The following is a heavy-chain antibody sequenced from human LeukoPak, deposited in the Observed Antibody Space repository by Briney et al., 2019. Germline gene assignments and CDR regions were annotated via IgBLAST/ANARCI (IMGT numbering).Heavy chain of an antibody. D-gene: IGHD1-26*01. V-gene: IGHV3-30*18. CDR3: AKDWPAGATHSYYFDY. CDR1: GFTFSSYG. CDR2: ISYDGSNK. Sequence: GRSLRLSCAASGFTFSSYGMHWVRQAPGKGLEWVAVISYDGSNKYYADSVKGRFTISRDNSKNTLYLQMNSLRAEDTAVYYRAKDWPAGATHSYYFDYWGQGTLVTVSS. J-gene: IGHJ4*02.